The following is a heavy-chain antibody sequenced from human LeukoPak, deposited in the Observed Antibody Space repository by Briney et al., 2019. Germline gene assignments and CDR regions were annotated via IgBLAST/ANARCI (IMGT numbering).Heavy chain of an antibody. J-gene: IGHJ4*02. CDR3: TTGNWGPY. D-gene: IGHD7-27*01. CDR2: IKRKTDGGTT. Sequence: GGSLRLSCAASGFTFSDAWMNWVRQAPGKGLEWVGRIKRKTDGGTTDYAAPVQGRFTISRDDSKNTLYLQMNSLKTEDTAVYYCTTGNWGPYWGQGTLVTVSS. V-gene: IGHV3-15*07. CDR1: GFTFSDAW.